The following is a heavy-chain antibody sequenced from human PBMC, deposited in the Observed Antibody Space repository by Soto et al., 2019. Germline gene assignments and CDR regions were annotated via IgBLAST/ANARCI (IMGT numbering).Heavy chain of an antibody. J-gene: IGHJ6*02. CDR2: IIPIFGTA. V-gene: IGHV1-69*05. CDR1: GGTFSSYA. D-gene: IGHD2-2*01. Sequence: QVQLVQSGAEVKKPGSSVKVSCKASGGTFSSYAISWVRQAPGQGLEWMGGIIPIFGTANYAQKFQGRVKSTSDESPSACYIDLSSLRSEATGVSYLSCSGDGISTSCHPSSFGYYCYGMNVLGQGNTVTVSS. CDR3: SCSGDGISTSCHPSSFGYYCYGMNV.